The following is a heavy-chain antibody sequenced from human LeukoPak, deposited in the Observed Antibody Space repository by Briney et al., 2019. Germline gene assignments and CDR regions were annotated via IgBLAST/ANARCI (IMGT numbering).Heavy chain of an antibody. J-gene: IGHJ4*02. D-gene: IGHD1-7*01. CDR3: AKDLAGTTSFDF. CDR2: ISDNGRST. V-gene: IGHV3-23*01. Sequence: GGSLRLSCGASGFTFSNNAMYWVRQAPGKGLEWVSGISDNGRSTYYADSVKGRFTISRDKAKNMLYLQMNSLRAEDTAIYYCAKDLAGTTSFDFWGQGTLVTVSS. CDR1: GFTFSNNA.